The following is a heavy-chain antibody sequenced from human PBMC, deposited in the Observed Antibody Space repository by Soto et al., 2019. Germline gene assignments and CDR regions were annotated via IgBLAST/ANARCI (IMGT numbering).Heavy chain of an antibody. V-gene: IGHV1-3*01. CDR2: INGGNGNT. CDR1: GYSFTTDA. Sequence: AAEKVPCKSSGYSFTTDALHWVRPAPGQRLEWMAWINGGNGNTKYSQKFQDRVTITRDTSASIAYMELSSLRSEDTAVYYCARGKGMEENYYYHGMDVWGQGTTVTVS. CDR3: ARGKGMEENYYYHGMDV. J-gene: IGHJ6*02. D-gene: IGHD1-1*01.